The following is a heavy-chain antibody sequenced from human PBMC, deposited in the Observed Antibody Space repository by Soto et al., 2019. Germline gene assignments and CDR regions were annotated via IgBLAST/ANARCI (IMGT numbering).Heavy chain of an antibody. J-gene: IGHJ4*02. Sequence: EVQLVESGGGLVKPGGSLRLSCAASGFTFSSYSMNWVRQAPGKGLEWVSSISSGSGYIYYADSVKGRFTISRDNAKNSLYLQVNSLRAEDTAVYYCARDRSSGYYYENFDYWGQGTLVTVSS. CDR2: ISSGSGYI. CDR3: ARDRSSGYYYENFDY. D-gene: IGHD3-22*01. CDR1: GFTFSSYS. V-gene: IGHV3-21*01.